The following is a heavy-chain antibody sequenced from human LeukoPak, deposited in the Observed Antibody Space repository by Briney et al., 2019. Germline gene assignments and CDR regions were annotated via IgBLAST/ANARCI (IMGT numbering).Heavy chain of an antibody. V-gene: IGHV3-48*04. J-gene: IGHJ4*02. CDR2: ISSSGSTI. D-gene: IGHD1-26*01. CDR1: GFTFSSYS. CDR3: TKFSLRGTYSFDH. Sequence: GGSLRLSCTASGFTFSSYSMNWVRQAPGKGLEWVSYISSSGSTIYYADSVKGRFTISRDNAKNSLYLQMNSLRAEDTAVYFCTKFSLRGTYSFDHWGQGTLVTVSS.